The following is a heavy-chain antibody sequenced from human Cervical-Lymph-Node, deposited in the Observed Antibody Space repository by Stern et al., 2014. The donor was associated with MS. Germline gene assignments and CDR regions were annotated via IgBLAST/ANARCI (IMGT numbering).Heavy chain of an antibody. V-gene: IGHV1-2*06. D-gene: IGHD5-12*01. CDR2: INPNSGAT. CDR1: GYTFTGYY. CDR3: ARTDRTYSASNFDL. J-gene: IGHJ4*02. Sequence: QVQLVQSGAEVKKPGASVKVSCKASGYTFTGYYMNWVRQAPGQGLEWMGRINPNSGATTNEQKFQGRVTMSRDTSTSTAYMEVGTLTSDDTAVYYCARTDRTYSASNFDLWGQGTLVTVSS.